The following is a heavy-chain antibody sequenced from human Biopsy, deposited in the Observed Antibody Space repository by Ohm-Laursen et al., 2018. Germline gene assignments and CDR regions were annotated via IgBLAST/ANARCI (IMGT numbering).Heavy chain of an antibody. CDR2: IYHSGTT. CDR3: ARHAPSYSGSYWRYFDL. Sequence: SDTLSLTRTVSGVSISVDGYYWAWIRQLPGKGLDWIGYIYHSGTTYYNPSLKSRVTISVDTSKNQISLKLGSVAAADTAVYYCARHAPSYSGSYWRYFDLWGRGTLVTVSS. CDR1: GVSISVDGYY. D-gene: IGHD1-26*01. V-gene: IGHV4-30-4*02. J-gene: IGHJ2*01.